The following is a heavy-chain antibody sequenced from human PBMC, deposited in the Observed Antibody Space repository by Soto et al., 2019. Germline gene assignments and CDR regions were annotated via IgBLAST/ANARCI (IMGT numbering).Heavy chain of an antibody. CDR1: GFTFSSYA. J-gene: IGHJ6*02. Sequence: EVQLLESGGGLVQPGGSLRLSCAASGFTFSSYAMSWVRQAPGKGLEWVSAISGSGGSTYYADSVKGRFTISRDNSKNTLYLQMNSLRAEDTAVYYCAKQWGNIVVVPAAIPYYYHGMDVWGQGTTVTVSS. V-gene: IGHV3-23*01. CDR3: AKQWGNIVVVPAAIPYYYHGMDV. CDR2: ISGSGGST. D-gene: IGHD2-2*01.